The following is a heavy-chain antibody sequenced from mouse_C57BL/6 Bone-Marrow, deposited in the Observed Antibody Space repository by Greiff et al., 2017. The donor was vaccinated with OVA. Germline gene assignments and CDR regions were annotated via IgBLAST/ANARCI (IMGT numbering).Heavy chain of an antibody. D-gene: IGHD2-5*01. CDR3: ITYSNYDYFDY. CDR1: GFNIKDDY. CDR2: IDPENGDT. J-gene: IGHJ2*01. V-gene: IGHV14-4*01. Sequence: EVQLQQSGAELVRPGASVKLSCTASGFNIKDDYMHWVKQRPEQGLEWIGWIDPENGDTEYASKFQGKATITADTSSNTAYLQLSSLTSEDTAVYYCITYSNYDYFDYWGQGTTLTVSS.